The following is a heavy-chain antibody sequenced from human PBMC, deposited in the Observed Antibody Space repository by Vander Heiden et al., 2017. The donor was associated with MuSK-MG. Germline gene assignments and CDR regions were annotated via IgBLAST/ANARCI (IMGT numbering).Heavy chain of an antibody. J-gene: IGHJ3*02. CDR3: ARRGSYYDSSGYYDAFDI. CDR2: IYYSGST. CDR1: GGSISSSSYY. D-gene: IGHD3-22*01. Sequence: QLQLQESGPGLVKHSETLSLTCTVSGGSISSSSYYWGWIRQHPGKGLEWIGSIYYSGSTYYNPSLKSRVTISVDTSKNQFSLKLSSVTAADTAVYYCARRGSYYDSSGYYDAFDIWGQGTMVTVSS. V-gene: IGHV4-39*01.